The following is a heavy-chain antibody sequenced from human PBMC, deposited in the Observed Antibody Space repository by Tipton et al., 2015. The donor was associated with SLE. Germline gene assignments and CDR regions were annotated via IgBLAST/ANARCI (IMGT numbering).Heavy chain of an antibody. CDR2: INHSGST. CDR1: GGSFSGYY. J-gene: IGHJ4*02. CDR3: ARRKTQWLSTGSIFDY. D-gene: IGHD6-19*01. V-gene: IGHV4-34*01. Sequence: TLSLTCAVYGGSFSGYYWSWIRQPPGKGLEWIGEINHSGSTNYNPSLKSRVTISVDTSKNQFSLKLSSVTAADTAVYYCARRKTQWLSTGSIFDYWGQGTLVTVSS.